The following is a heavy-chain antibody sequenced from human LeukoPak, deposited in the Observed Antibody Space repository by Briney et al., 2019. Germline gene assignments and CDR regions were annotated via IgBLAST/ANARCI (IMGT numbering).Heavy chain of an antibody. J-gene: IGHJ4*02. CDR3: AKDQEWPVYYFDY. V-gene: IGHV3-23*01. D-gene: IGHD3-3*01. Sequence: PGGSLRLSCAASGFTFSSYGMHWARQAPGKGLEWVSAISGSGGSTYYADSVKGRFTISRDNSKNTLYLQMNSLRAEDTAVYYCAKDQEWPVYYFDYWGQGTLVTVSS. CDR1: GFTFSSYG. CDR2: ISGSGGST.